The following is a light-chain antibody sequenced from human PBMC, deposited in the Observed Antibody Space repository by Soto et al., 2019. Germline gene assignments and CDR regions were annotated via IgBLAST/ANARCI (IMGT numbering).Light chain of an antibody. CDR2: GAS. J-gene: IGKJ2*01. CDR3: QQYGDWPPDT. Sequence: EVVLTQSPATLSVSPGDRATLSCRASQSVSRNLAWYQQKPGQAPRLLIYGASTRATGVPARFSGSGSATEFTLSISSLQSEDVAVYYCQQYGDWPPDTFGQGTELEI. CDR1: QSVSRN. V-gene: IGKV3-15*01.